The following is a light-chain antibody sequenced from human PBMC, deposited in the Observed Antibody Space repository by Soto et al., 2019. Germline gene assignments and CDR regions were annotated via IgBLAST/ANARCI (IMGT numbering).Light chain of an antibody. J-gene: IGKJ4*01. V-gene: IGKV1-27*01. CDR1: QGIVNY. Sequence: DIQITQSPSSLSASVGDRVTITCRASQGIVNYLAWYQQQPGKVPKLLIYAASTLQSGVPSRFSGSGSGTDFTLTISSLQPEDVATYYCQKYDSASATFGGGTRVEMK. CDR3: QKYDSASAT. CDR2: AAS.